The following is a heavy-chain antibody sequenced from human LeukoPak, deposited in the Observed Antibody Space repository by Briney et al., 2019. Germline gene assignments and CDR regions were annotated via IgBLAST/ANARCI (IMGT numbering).Heavy chain of an antibody. J-gene: IGHJ3*02. CDR3: AKDLILYCSSASCYGEHAFDI. Sequence: GGSLRLSCAASGFTFSSYGMHWVRQAPGKGLEWVAVISYDGSNKYYADSVKGRFTISRDNSKNTLSLQMSSLRAEDTAVYFCAKDLILYCSSASCYGEHAFDIWGQGTMVTVSS. CDR1: GFTFSSYG. D-gene: IGHD2-2*01. CDR2: ISYDGSNK. V-gene: IGHV3-30*18.